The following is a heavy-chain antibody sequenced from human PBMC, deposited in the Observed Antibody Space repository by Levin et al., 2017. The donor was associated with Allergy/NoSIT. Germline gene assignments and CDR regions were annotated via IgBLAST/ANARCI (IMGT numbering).Heavy chain of an antibody. CDR3: ARMYCSSTSCYAGMGLNWFDP. CDR1: GGSISSYY. D-gene: IGHD2-2*01. V-gene: IGHV4-59*01. Sequence: SQTLSLTCTVSGGSISSYYWSWIRQPPGKGLEWIGYIYYSGSTNYNPSPKSRVTISVDTSKNQFSLKLSSVTAADTAVYYCARMYCSSTSCYAGMGLNWFDPWGQGTLVTVSS. CDR2: IYYSGST. J-gene: IGHJ5*02.